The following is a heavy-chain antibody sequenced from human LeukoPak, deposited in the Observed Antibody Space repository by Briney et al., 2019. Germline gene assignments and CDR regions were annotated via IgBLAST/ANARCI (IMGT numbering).Heavy chain of an antibody. J-gene: IGHJ5*02. V-gene: IGHV3-30*02. CDR1: GLTFSAYG. Sequence: PGGSLRLSCAASGLTFSAYGMQWVRQAPGKGLEWVAFIRYNGSNKYYADSVKGRFTISRDNPKNTLYLQMNSLRPEDTAVYYCAKGVHSSGWPNWFDPWGQGTLVTVSS. D-gene: IGHD6-19*01. CDR2: IRYNGSNK. CDR3: AKGVHSSGWPNWFDP.